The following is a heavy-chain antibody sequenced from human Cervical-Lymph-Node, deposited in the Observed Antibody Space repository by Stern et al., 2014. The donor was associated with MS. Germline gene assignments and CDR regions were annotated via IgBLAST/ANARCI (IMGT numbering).Heavy chain of an antibody. D-gene: IGHD5-24*01. Sequence: VQLVQSGAEVKKPGSSVKVSCKASGGTFSSYAISWVRQAPGPGLEWMGGIIPVFGTANYAKKFQGRVTITADKSTSTAYMELSSLRSEDTAVYYCARTRGPTIHDAFDIWGQGTMVTVSS. J-gene: IGHJ3*02. V-gene: IGHV1-69*06. CDR2: IIPVFGTA. CDR1: GGTFSSYA. CDR3: ARTRGPTIHDAFDI.